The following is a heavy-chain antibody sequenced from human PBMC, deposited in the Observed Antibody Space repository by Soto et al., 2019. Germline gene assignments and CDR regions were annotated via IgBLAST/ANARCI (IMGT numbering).Heavy chain of an antibody. J-gene: IGHJ6*02. CDR2: IAETGDDT. CDR1: GFAFGNFV. V-gene: IGHV3-23*01. Sequence: GGSLRLSCAASGFAFGNFVMRWVRQTPGKGLEWVSTIAETGDDTYYTDSVKGRFTISRDNSKNTLYLQMTSLRAEDTALYYCTKASPDRNHMEVWGPGTTVTVSS. CDR3: TKASPDRNHMEV.